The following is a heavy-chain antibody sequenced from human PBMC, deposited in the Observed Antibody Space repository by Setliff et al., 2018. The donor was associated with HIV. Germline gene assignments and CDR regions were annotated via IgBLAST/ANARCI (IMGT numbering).Heavy chain of an antibody. Sequence: LSLTCTVSGGSLSSNHYFWGWIRQPPGKGLEWIATMYYTGSTFYNPSLKSRLTMSVDTSKNQFSLRLHSVTAADTAVYYCARREGTAAAGTYYMDVWGKGTTVTVSS. CDR3: ARREGTAAAGTYYMDV. CDR1: GGSLSSNHYF. V-gene: IGHV4-39*01. J-gene: IGHJ6*03. CDR2: MYYTGST. D-gene: IGHD6-13*01.